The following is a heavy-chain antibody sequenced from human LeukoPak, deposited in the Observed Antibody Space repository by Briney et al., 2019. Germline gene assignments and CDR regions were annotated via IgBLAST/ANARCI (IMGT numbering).Heavy chain of an antibody. Sequence: GESLKISCKGSGYSFTSYWIGWVRQMPGKGLEWMGIIYPGDSDTRYSPSFQGQVTISADKSISTAYLQWSSLKASDTAMCYCATSGGRDPYYYYYGMDVWGQGTTVTVSS. D-gene: IGHD2-15*01. CDR1: GYSFTSYW. J-gene: IGHJ6*02. V-gene: IGHV5-51*01. CDR2: IYPGDSDT. CDR3: ATSGGRDPYYYYYGMDV.